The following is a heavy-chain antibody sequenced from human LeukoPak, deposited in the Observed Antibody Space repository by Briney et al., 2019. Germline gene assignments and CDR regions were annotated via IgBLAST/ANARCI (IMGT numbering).Heavy chain of an antibody. Sequence: SETLSLTCAVYGGSFSGYYWSWIRQPPGKGLEWIGEINHSGSTNYNPSPKSRDTISVDTSKNQFSLKLSSVTAADTAVYYCAREYPYDSGDGGAWFDPWGQGTLVTVSS. V-gene: IGHV4-34*01. CDR1: GGSFSGYY. CDR3: AREYPYDSGDGGAWFDP. J-gene: IGHJ5*02. CDR2: INHSGST. D-gene: IGHD4-17*01.